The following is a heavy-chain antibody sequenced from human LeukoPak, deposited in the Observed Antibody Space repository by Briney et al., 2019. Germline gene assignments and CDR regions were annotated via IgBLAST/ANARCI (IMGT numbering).Heavy chain of an antibody. CDR2: IYYSGST. Sequence: SETLSLTYTVSGGSISSSGYYWGWIRQPPGKGLEWIGYIYYSGSTNYNPSLKSRVTISVDTSKNQFSLKLSSVTAADTAVYFCARGPYSYDSSGAFDIWGQGTMVTVSS. CDR3: ARGPYSYDSSGAFDI. D-gene: IGHD3-22*01. CDR1: GGSISSSGYY. V-gene: IGHV4-61*05. J-gene: IGHJ3*02.